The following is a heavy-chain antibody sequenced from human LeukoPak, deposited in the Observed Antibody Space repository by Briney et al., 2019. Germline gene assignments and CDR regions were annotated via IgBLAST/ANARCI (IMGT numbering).Heavy chain of an antibody. Sequence: GGSLRLSCAASGFVFSNYWMYWVRQAPGRGLVWVSRINPDGSSIGYADFVRGRFTISRDNAKNSLYLQMNSLRDEDTAVYYCASDSPGYDSGSYFAYWGQGTLVTVSS. V-gene: IGHV3-74*01. CDR1: GFVFSNYW. CDR3: ASDSPGYDSGSYFAY. CDR2: INPDGSSI. J-gene: IGHJ4*02. D-gene: IGHD2-15*01.